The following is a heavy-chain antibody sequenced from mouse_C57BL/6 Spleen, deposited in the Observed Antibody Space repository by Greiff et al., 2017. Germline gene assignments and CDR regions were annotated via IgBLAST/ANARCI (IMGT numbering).Heavy chain of an antibody. CDR1: GYTFTDYE. Sequence: VKLQESGAELVRPGASVTLSCKASGYTFTDYEMHWVKQTPVHGLEWIGAIDPETGGTAYNQKFKGKAILTADKSSSTAYMELRSLTSEDSAVYYCTNITTVGEYYAMDYWGQGTAVTVSS. J-gene: IGHJ4*01. CDR3: TNITTVGEYYAMDY. V-gene: IGHV1-15*01. D-gene: IGHD1-1*01. CDR2: IDPETGGT.